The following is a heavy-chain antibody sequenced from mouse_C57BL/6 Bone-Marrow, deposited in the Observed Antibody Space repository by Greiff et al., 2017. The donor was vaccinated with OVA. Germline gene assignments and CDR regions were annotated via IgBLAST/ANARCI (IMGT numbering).Heavy chain of an antibody. CDR2: IYPGSGST. V-gene: IGHV1-55*01. Sequence: VQLQESGAELVKPGASVKMSCKASGYTFTSYWITWVKQRPGQGLEWIGDIYPGSGSTNYNEKFKSKATLTVDTSSSTAYMQLSSLPSEDSAVYYCAIPIYYYGSSYRYFDYWGQGTTLTVSS. D-gene: IGHD1-1*01. CDR1: GYTFTSYW. J-gene: IGHJ2*01. CDR3: AIPIYYYGSSYRYFDY.